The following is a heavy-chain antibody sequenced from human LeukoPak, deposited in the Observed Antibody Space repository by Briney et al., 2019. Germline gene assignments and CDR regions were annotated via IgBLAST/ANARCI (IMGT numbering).Heavy chain of an antibody. V-gene: IGHV3-30-3*01. CDR2: ISYDGSNK. D-gene: IGHD3-10*01. J-gene: IGHJ4*02. CDR1: GFTFSSYA. Sequence: GGSLRLSCAASGFTFSSYAMHWVRQAPGKGLEWVAVISYDGSNKYYADSVKGRFTISRDNSKNTLYLQMNSLRAEDTAVYYCAREEDTYYYGSAPYYFDYWGQGTLVTVSS. CDR3: AREEDTYYYGSAPYYFDY.